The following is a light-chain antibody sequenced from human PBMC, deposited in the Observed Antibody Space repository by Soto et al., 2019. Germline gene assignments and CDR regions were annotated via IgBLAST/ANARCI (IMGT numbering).Light chain of an antibody. CDR1: QDITNY. CDR2: DAS. V-gene: IGKV1-33*01. J-gene: IGKJ4*01. CDR3: QQYDHLPLT. Sequence: DIQMTQSPSSLSASVGDRVTITCQASQDITNYLNWYQQKPGKAPKLLIYDASNLETGVPSRFSGSGSETDFTVTISSLQPEDVATYYCQQYDHLPLTFGGGTKVEIK.